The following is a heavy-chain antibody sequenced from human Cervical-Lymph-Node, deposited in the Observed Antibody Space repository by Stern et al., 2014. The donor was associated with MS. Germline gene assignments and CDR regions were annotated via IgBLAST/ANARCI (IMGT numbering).Heavy chain of an antibody. D-gene: IGHD2/OR15-2a*01. V-gene: IGHV4-4*02. J-gene: IGHJ2*01. Sequence: QLQLQESGPGLVKPSGTLSLTCAVSGGSVSSTNWWSWVRQSPGKGLAWIGHIYHSGASTYLPSLRSRVSRSRDNSKNHLSLHLTSVTAADTAVYYCARERQQYCNSEGCSYWYFDLWGRGTLVTVSS. CDR1: GGSVSSTNW. CDR3: ARERQQYCNSEGCSYWYFDL. CDR2: IYHSGAS.